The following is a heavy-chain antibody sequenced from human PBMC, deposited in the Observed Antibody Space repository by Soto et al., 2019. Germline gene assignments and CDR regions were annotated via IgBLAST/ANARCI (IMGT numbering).Heavy chain of an antibody. Sequence: GGSLRLSCAASGFTFSDYYMSWIRQAPGKGLEWVSYISSSGSTIYYADSVKGRFIISRDNAKNSLYLQMNSLRVEDTAVYYCARRGTDTMSGLDGLAVWGQGTKVTVSS. J-gene: IGHJ3*01. CDR3: ARRGTDTMSGLDGLAV. V-gene: IGHV3-11*01. D-gene: IGHD1-1*01. CDR1: GFTFSDYY. CDR2: ISSSGSTI.